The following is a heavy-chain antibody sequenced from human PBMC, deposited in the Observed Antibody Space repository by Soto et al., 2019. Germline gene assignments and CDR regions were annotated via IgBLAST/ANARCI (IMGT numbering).Heavy chain of an antibody. CDR3: ARAGCSGGSCYSYYYYGMDV. J-gene: IGHJ6*02. CDR1: GGTFSSYA. V-gene: IGHV1-69*12. D-gene: IGHD2-15*01. Sequence: QVQLVQSGAEVKKPGSSVKVSCKASGGTFSSYAISWVRQAPGQGLEWMGGIIPIFGTANYAQKFQGRGTITADESTSTAYMELSSLRSEDTAVYYCARAGCSGGSCYSYYYYGMDVWGQGTTVTVSS. CDR2: IIPIFGTA.